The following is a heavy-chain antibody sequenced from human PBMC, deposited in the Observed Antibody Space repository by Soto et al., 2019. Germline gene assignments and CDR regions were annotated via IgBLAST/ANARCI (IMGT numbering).Heavy chain of an antibody. Sequence: QVQLVQSGAEVKKPGSSVKVSCKASGGTFSSYTISWVRQAPGQGLEWMGRIIPILGIANYAQKFQGRVTITADKSTSTGYMELRSLRSEDTAVYYCATGLYYDSSGYYSYWGQGTLVTVSS. V-gene: IGHV1-69*02. J-gene: IGHJ4*02. CDR3: ATGLYYDSSGYYSY. D-gene: IGHD3-22*01. CDR1: GGTFSSYT. CDR2: IIPILGIA.